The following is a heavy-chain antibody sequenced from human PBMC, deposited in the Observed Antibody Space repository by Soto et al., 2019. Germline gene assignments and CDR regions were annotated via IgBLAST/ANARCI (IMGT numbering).Heavy chain of an antibody. CDR3: ARSPIFGVVRGWFDP. Sequence: QITLKESGPTLVKPTQTLTLTCTFSGFSLSTSGVGVGWIRQPPGKALEWLALIYWNDDKRYSPSLKSRLTITKDTSKNQVVLTMINMDPVDTATYYCARSPIFGVVRGWFDPWVQGTLVTVSS. CDR2: IYWNDDK. J-gene: IGHJ5*02. D-gene: IGHD3-3*01. V-gene: IGHV2-5*01. CDR1: GFSLSTSGVG.